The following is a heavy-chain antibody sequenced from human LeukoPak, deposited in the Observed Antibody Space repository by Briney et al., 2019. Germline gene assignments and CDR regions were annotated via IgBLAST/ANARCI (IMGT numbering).Heavy chain of an antibody. CDR2: ISGSGGST. CDR3: AKHTSSKAFDI. CDR1: GFTFSSYA. J-gene: IGHJ3*02. V-gene: IGHV3-23*01. Sequence: PGGSLRLSCAASGFTFSSYAMTWVPQAPGKGLEWLSAISGSGGSTYYADSVKGRFTISRDNSNNTLYLQMNSLRAEDTALYFCAKHTSSKAFDIWGQGTMVTVSS. D-gene: IGHD6-6*01.